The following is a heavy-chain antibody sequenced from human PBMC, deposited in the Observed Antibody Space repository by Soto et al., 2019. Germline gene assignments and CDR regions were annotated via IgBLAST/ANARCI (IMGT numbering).Heavy chain of an antibody. CDR2: MFYRGST. D-gene: IGHD6-6*01. V-gene: IGHV4-59*01. Sequence: QVQLQESGPGLVKASETLSLTSTVSGGSISSYYWSWIRQPPGKGLEWIGYMFYRGSTNYNPSLTSRVTISVDTSKNQFSLKLSSVTAAVTAVYYCATGGSSSPYGMDVWGQGTTVTVSS. CDR3: ATGGSSSPYGMDV. CDR1: GGSISSYY. J-gene: IGHJ6*02.